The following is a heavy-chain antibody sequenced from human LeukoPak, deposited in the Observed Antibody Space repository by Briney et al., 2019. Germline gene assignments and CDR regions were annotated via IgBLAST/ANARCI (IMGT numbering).Heavy chain of an antibody. Sequence: ASVKVSCKASGYTFTGYYMHWVRQAPGQGLEWMGRINPNSGGTNYAQKFQGRVTITRDTSISTAYMELSRLRSDDTAVYYCARDGGYSYGYDFDYWGQGTLVTVSS. D-gene: IGHD5-18*01. V-gene: IGHV1-2*06. CDR2: INPNSGGT. CDR1: GYTFTGYY. CDR3: ARDGGYSYGYDFDY. J-gene: IGHJ4*02.